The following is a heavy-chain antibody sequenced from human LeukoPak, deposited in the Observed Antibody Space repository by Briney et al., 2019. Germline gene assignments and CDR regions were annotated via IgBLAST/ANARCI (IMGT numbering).Heavy chain of an antibody. J-gene: IGHJ5*02. CDR1: GGSFSGYY. V-gene: IGHV4-34*01. CDR3: ARDLRGLWFGGNWFDP. Sequence: PSETLSLTCAVYGGSFSGYYWSWIRQPPGKGLEWIGSIYYSGSTYYNPSLKSRVTISVDTSKNQFSLKLSSVTAADTAVYYCARDLRGLWFGGNWFDPWGQGTLVTVSS. D-gene: IGHD3-10*01. CDR2: IYYSGST.